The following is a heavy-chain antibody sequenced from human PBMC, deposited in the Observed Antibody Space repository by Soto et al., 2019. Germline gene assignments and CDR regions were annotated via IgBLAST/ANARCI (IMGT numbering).Heavy chain of an antibody. CDR3: ARVEDSDFWSGYYKDY. V-gene: IGHV1-18*01. D-gene: IGHD3-3*01. CDR1: GYTFTSYG. CDR2: ISAYNGNT. Sequence: GASVKVSCKASGYTFTSYGISWVRQAPGQGLEWMGWISAYNGNTNYAQKLQGRVTMTTDTSTSTAYMELRSLRSDDTAVYYCARVEDSDFWSGYYKDYWGQGTLVTVSS. J-gene: IGHJ4*02.